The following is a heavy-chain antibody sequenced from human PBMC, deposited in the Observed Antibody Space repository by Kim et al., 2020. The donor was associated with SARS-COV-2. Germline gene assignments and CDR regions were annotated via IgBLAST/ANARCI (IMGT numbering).Heavy chain of an antibody. J-gene: IGHJ4*01. CDR1: GYTFTSYA. CDR2: INAGNGNT. D-gene: IGHD3-22*01. CDR3: ARSKYRITMIVVATLGDY. V-gene: IGHV1-3*01. Sequence: ASVKVSCKASGYTFTSYAMHWVRQAPGQRLEWMGWINAGNGNTKCSQKFQGRVTITRDTSASTAYMELSSLRSEDTAVYYCARSKYRITMIVVATLGDYW.